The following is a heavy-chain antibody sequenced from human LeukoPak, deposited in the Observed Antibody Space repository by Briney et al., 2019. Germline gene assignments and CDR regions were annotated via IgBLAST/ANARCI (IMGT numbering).Heavy chain of an antibody. CDR2: ISYSGST. CDR1: GGSVSSGSYY. J-gene: IGHJ6*02. V-gene: IGHV4-61*01. Sequence: PSETLSLTCTVSGGSVSSGSYYWSWIRQPPGKGLEWIGYISYSGSTNYNPSLKSRVTISVDTSKNQFSLKLSSVTAADTAVYYCASSRQQLVLGYHYYIMDVWGRGTAVTVSS. CDR3: ASSRQQLVLGYHYYIMDV. D-gene: IGHD6-13*01.